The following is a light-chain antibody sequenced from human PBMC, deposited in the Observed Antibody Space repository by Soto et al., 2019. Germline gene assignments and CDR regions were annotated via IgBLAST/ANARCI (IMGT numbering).Light chain of an antibody. CDR2: EVS. J-gene: IGLJ1*01. V-gene: IGLV2-8*01. CDR1: SGDVGGYNY. CDR3: SSYAGNNGDV. Sequence: LTQPPSASGSPGQSVTISCTGTSGDVGGYNYVSWYQQHPGKAPKLMIYEVSKRPSGVPDRFSGSKSGNTASLTVSGLQAEDEADYYCSSYAGNNGDVFGTGTKLTVL.